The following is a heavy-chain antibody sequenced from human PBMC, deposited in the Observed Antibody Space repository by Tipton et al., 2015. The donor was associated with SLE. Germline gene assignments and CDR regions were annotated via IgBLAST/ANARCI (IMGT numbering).Heavy chain of an antibody. Sequence: TLSLTCTVSGVSISSHYWSWIRQPPGKGLEWIGEINHSGSTNYNPSLKSRVTISVDTSKNQFSLKLTSVTAADTAMYYCARTDGSGSSDAFDIWGQGTMVAVSS. CDR1: GVSISSHY. D-gene: IGHD3-10*01. V-gene: IGHV4-34*01. CDR3: ARTDGSGSSDAFDI. J-gene: IGHJ3*02. CDR2: INHSGST.